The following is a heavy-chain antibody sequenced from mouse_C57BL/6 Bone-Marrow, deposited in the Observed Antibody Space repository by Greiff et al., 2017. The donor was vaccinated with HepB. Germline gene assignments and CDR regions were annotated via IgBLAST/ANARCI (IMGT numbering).Heavy chain of an antibody. CDR1: GYTFTSYW. D-gene: IGHD2-4*01. CDR3: AMITRAWFAY. V-gene: IGHV1-69*01. J-gene: IGHJ3*01. Sequence: VQLQQPGAELVMPGASVKLSCKASGYTFTSYWMHWVKQRPGQGLEWIGEIDPSDSYTNYNQKFKGKSTLTVDKSSSTAYMQLSSLTSEDSAVYYCAMITRAWFAYWGQGTLVTVSA. CDR2: IDPSDSYT.